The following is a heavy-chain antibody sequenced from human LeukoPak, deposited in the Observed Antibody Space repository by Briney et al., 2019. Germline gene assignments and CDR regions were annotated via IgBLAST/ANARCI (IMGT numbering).Heavy chain of an antibody. CDR1: GYTFTIYY. CDR2: INPSGGST. V-gene: IGHV1-46*01. D-gene: IGHD2-21*02. Sequence: ASVTVSFTASGYTFTIYYMHWVRQAPGQGLEWMVVINPSGGSTSYAQKFQSRVTMTRDTSTSTVYMELSSLRSEDTAVYYCARDRSGDCYYDYWGQGTLVTVSS. CDR3: ARDRSGDCYYDY. J-gene: IGHJ4*02.